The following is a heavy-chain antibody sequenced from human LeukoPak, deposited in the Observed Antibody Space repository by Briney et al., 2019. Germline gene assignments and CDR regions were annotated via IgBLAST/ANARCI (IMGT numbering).Heavy chain of an antibody. CDR3: ARREAFGGNGGFDY. V-gene: IGHV4-39*01. CDR2: IYYSGST. J-gene: IGHJ4*02. Sequence: SETLSLTCTVSGGSISSSSYSWGWIRQPPGKGLEWIGSIYYSGSTYYNPSLKSRVTISVDTSKNQFSLKLSSVTAADTAVYYCARREAFGGNGGFDYWGQGTLVTVSS. D-gene: IGHD3-16*01. CDR1: GGSISSSSYS.